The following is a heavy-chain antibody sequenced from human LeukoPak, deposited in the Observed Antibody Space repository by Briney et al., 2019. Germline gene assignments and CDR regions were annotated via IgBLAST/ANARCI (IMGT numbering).Heavy chain of an antibody. CDR3: AKDGDSKLHGYYFDY. D-gene: IGHD2-2*03. Sequence: GGSLRLSCLASGFTFSNSWMTWVRQAPGRGLEWVANIKEDGSDKQYVDSVRGRFTISRDNAKNSVSLQMDGLRAEDTAVYYCAKDGDSKLHGYYFDYWGQGTLVTVSS. CDR2: IKEDGSDK. CDR1: GFTFSNSW. J-gene: IGHJ4*02. V-gene: IGHV3-7*01.